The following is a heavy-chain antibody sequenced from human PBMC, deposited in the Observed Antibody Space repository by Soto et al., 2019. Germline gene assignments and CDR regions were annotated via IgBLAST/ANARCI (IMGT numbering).Heavy chain of an antibody. J-gene: IGHJ5*02. CDR1: GFSLTTSGVG. Sequence: QITLKESGPTLVKPTQTLTLTCTFSGFSLTTSGVGVGWIRQPPGKALEWLALIYWDDDKRYSPSLKSRLTITKDTSKNQLVLTMTNMDPVDTATYYCALPRVYMYGLYNWFDPWGQGTLVTVSS. CDR2: IYWDDDK. CDR3: ALPRVYMYGLYNWFDP. D-gene: IGHD5-18*01. V-gene: IGHV2-5*02.